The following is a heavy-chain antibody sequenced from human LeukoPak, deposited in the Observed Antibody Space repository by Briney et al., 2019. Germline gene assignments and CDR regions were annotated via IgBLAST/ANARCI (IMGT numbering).Heavy chain of an antibody. V-gene: IGHV3-15*01. CDR3: TTKYYDFWSGYDY. CDR2: IKSKTDGGTT. Sequence: GGSLRLSCAASGFTFSNAWMSWVRQAPGKGLEWVGRIKSKTDGGTTDYAAPLKGRFTISRDDSKNTLYLQMNSLKTEDTAVYYCTTKYYDFWSGYDYWGQGTLVTVSS. D-gene: IGHD3-3*01. CDR1: GFTFSNAW. J-gene: IGHJ4*02.